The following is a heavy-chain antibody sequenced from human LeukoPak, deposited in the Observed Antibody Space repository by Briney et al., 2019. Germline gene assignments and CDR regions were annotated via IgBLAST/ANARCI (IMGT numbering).Heavy chain of an antibody. CDR3: AKEPIAVAGTFDY. J-gene: IGHJ4*02. CDR2: IIGSGGTT. D-gene: IGHD6-19*01. Sequence: GGSLRLSCAASGFTFSSYAMSWVRQAPGKGLEWVSTIIGSGGTTYYADSVKGRFTISRDNSKNTLYLQLNYLRAKDTAIYYCAKEPIAVAGTFDYWGQGTLVTVSS. V-gene: IGHV3-23*01. CDR1: GFTFSSYA.